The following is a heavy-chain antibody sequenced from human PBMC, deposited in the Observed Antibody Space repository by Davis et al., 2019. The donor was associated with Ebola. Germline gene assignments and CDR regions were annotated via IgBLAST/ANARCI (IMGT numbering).Heavy chain of an antibody. CDR1: GGSFSGYY. D-gene: IGHD6-13*01. Sequence: MPSETLSLTCAAYGGSFSGYYWSWIRQPPGKGLEWIGEINHSGSTNYNPSLKSRVTISVDTSKNQFSLKLSSVTAADTAVYYCARDRIAAAGGFDYWGQGTLVTVSS. J-gene: IGHJ4*02. CDR2: INHSGST. V-gene: IGHV4-34*01. CDR3: ARDRIAAAGGFDY.